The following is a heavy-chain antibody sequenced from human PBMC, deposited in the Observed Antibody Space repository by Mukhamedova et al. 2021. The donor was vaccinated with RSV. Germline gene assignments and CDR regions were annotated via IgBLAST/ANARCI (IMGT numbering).Heavy chain of an antibody. CDR2: ISSSYYI. V-gene: IGHV3-69-1*01. CDR3: ARALRRYGSGNQGDYFDY. D-gene: IGHD3-10*01. Sequence: VSSISSSYYIFYADSVKGRFTISRDNSKNSLYLQMNSLRAEDTAVYYCARALRRYGSGNQGDYFDYWGQGTLVTVSS. J-gene: IGHJ4*02.